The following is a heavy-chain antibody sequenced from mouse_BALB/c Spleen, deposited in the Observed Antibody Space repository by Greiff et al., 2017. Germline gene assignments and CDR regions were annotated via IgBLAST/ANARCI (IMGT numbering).Heavy chain of an antibody. V-gene: IGHV10-1*02. Sequence: EVQLVESGGGLVQPKGSLKLSCAASGFTFNTYAMNWVRQAPGKGLEWVARIRSKSNNYATYYADSVKDRFTISRDDSQSMLYLQMNNLKTEDTAMYYCVSGSSSYYYAMDYWGQGTSVTVSS. D-gene: IGHD1-1*01. CDR3: VSGSSSYYYAMDY. CDR1: GFTFNTYA. J-gene: IGHJ4*01. CDR2: IRSKSNNYAT.